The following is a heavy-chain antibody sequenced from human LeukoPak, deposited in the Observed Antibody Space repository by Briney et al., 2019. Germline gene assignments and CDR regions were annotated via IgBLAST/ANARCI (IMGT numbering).Heavy chain of an antibody. D-gene: IGHD3-22*01. J-gene: IGHJ4*02. CDR3: ARLGPPAYYYDSSGYYYVDY. CDR2: IYYSGST. V-gene: IGHV4-39*01. CDR1: GGSISSSSYY. Sequence: SETLSLTCTVSGGSISSSSYYWGWIRQPPGKGLEWIGSIYYSGSTYYNPCIKSRVTISVDTSKNQFSLQLSSVTAADTAVYYCARLGPPAYYYDSSGYYYVDYWGQGTPVTVSS.